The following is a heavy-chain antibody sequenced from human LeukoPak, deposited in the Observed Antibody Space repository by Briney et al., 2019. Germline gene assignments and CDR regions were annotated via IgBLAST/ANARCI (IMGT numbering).Heavy chain of an antibody. V-gene: IGHV4-59*12. CDR2: IYFSGST. CDR1: GGSISSYY. D-gene: IGHD6-19*01. CDR3: ARDEGSGWYAY. Sequence: SETLSLTCTVSGGSISSYYWSWIRQPPGKGLEWIGYIYFSGSTKYSPSLESRVTISVDASKNQFSLRLSSVTAADTAIYYCARDEGSGWYAYWGQGTQVTVSS. J-gene: IGHJ4*02.